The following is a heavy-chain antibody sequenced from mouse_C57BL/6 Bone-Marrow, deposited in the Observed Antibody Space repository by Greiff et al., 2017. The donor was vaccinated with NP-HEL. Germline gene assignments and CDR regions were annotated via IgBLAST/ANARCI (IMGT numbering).Heavy chain of an antibody. V-gene: IGHV1-81*01. CDR2: IYPSSGNT. CDR1: GYPFTSYG. D-gene: IGHD1-1*01. J-gene: IGHJ3*01. CDR3: ARPITLVGGAWFAY. Sequence: VKLQQSGAELVRPGASVKLSCQASGYPFTSYGISWVKQRPGQGLEWIGEIYPSSGNTYYNEKFKGKATLTADKSSSTAYMELRSLTSEDAAFYSCARPITLVGGAWFAYWGQGTLVTVSA.